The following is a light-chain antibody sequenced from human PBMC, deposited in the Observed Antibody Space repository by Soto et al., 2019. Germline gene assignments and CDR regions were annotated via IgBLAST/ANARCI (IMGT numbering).Light chain of an antibody. CDR3: QQYGTSPLT. CDR1: QSVSSSY. Sequence: IVLTQAPGTLSLSAGERATLSCRASQSVSSSYLAWYQQKPGQAPRLLIYGASSRATGIPDRFSGGGSVTDFTLTISRLEPEDFAVYYCQQYGTSPLTFGGGTKVDIK. V-gene: IGKV3-20*01. CDR2: GAS. J-gene: IGKJ4*01.